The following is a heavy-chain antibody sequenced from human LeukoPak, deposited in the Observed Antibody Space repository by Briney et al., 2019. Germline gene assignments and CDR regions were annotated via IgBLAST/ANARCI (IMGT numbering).Heavy chain of an antibody. V-gene: IGHV1-2*02. J-gene: IGHJ6*02. CDR3: AGRLDYGDYRPASYYYGMDV. D-gene: IGHD4-17*01. CDR1: GYTFTGYY. Sequence: GASVKVSCKASGYTFTGYYMHWVRQAPGQGLEWMGWINPNSGGTNYAQKFQGRVTMTRDTSISTAYMELSRLRSDDTAAYYCAGRLDYGDYRPASYYYGMDVWGQGTTVTVSS. CDR2: INPNSGGT.